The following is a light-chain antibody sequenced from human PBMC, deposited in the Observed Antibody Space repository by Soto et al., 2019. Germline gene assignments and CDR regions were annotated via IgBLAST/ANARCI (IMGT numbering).Light chain of an antibody. Sequence: DIQMTQSPSSLSASVGDRVTITCRASQGISNHLAWYQQKPGKVPKVLIYAASTLQSGVPSRFSGSGSGTDFTLTISSLQPEDVATYYCQKYNSARETFGPGTKVDIK. CDR2: AAS. CDR1: QGISNH. CDR3: QKYNSARET. J-gene: IGKJ3*01. V-gene: IGKV1-27*01.